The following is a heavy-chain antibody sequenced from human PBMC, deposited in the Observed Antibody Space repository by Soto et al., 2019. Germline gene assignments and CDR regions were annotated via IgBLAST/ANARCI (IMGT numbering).Heavy chain of an antibody. CDR2: INPNSGGT. CDR1: GYTFTKYG. Sequence: ASVKVSCKASGYTFTKYGIIWVRQAPGQGLEWMGWINPNSGGTNYAQKFQGRVTMTRNTSISTAYMELSSLRSEDTAVYYCGRQKVDASDYWGQGTLVTVSS. V-gene: IGHV1-8*01. D-gene: IGHD2-15*01. J-gene: IGHJ4*02. CDR3: GRQKVDASDY.